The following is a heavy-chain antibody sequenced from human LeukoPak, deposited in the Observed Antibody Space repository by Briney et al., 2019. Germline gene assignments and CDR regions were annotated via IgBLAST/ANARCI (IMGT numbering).Heavy chain of an antibody. CDR1: GYTFTSYG. J-gene: IGHJ5*02. V-gene: IGHV1-18*01. CDR2: ISAYNGNT. Sequence: GASVKVSCKASGYTFTSYGISWVRQAPGQGLEWMGWISAYNGNTNYAQELQGRVTMTTDTSTSTAYMELRSLRSDDTAVYYCTRDRVGATSWFDPWGQGTLVTVSS. CDR3: TRDRVGATSWFDP. D-gene: IGHD1-26*01.